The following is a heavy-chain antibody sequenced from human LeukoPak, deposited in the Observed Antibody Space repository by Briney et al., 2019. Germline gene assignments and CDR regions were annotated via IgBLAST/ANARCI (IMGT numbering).Heavy chain of an antibody. D-gene: IGHD3-22*01. Sequence: GGSLRLSCAASGFTFSNYNMIWVRQAPGKGLEWVSSISSSSTNISYADSVKGGFSTARANAKNSPYLQRNSLRAEDTAVYYCARNYYGSSGYYYGNYHYYNMDGWGQGTTVTVSS. CDR3: ARNYYGSSGYYYGNYHYYNMDG. J-gene: IGHJ6*02. V-gene: IGHV3-21*01. CDR1: GFTFSNYN. CDR2: ISSSSTNI.